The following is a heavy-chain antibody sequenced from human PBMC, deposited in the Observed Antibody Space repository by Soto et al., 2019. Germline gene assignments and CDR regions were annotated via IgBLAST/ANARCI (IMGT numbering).Heavy chain of an antibody. J-gene: IGHJ6*02. CDR2: IYYSGST. CDR3: ARRVDV. V-gene: IGHV4-39*01. CDR1: GGASSSRSYY. Sequence: QLQLQESGPGLVKPSETLSLTCTVSGGASSSRSYYWGWNRQPPGKGLEWIGNIYYSGSTYYNPALQSRVSVAGDTSKIPFSLKRRSVTAADTAVYYWARRVDVWGQGSTVTVSS.